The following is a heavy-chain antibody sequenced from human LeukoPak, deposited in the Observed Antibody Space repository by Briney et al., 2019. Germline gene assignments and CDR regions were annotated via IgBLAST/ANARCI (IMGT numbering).Heavy chain of an antibody. CDR2: IYYSGST. V-gene: IGHV4-59*01. CDR3: ASGARANWYDAFDI. CDR1: GGSISSYY. J-gene: IGHJ3*02. Sequence: PSETLSLTCTVSGGSISSYYWNWIRQPPGKGLEWIGYIYYSGSTNYNPSLKSRVTISVDTSKNQFSLKLSSVTAADTAVYYCASGARANWYDAFDIWGQGTMVTVSS. D-gene: IGHD7-27*01.